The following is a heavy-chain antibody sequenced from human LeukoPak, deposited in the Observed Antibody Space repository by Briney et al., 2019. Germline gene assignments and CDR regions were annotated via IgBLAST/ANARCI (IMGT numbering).Heavy chain of an antibody. V-gene: IGHV1-18*01. CDR3: ARDLSQYCSGGSCYYIVY. CDR2: ISAYNGNT. Sequence: ASVKVSCKASGYTFTSYGISWVRQAPGQGLEWMGWISAYNGNTNYAQKLQGRVTMTTDTSTRTAYMELRSLRSDDTAVYYCARDLSQYCSGGSCYYIVYCGEGTLVTVSS. D-gene: IGHD2-15*01. J-gene: IGHJ4*02. CDR1: GYTFTSYG.